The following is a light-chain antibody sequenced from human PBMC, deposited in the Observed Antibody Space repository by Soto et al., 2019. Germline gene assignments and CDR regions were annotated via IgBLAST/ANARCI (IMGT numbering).Light chain of an antibody. CDR1: QTISTL. CDR3: QQYSTYPWT. V-gene: IGKV1-5*03. J-gene: IGKJ1*01. CDR2: KAS. Sequence: DIQMTQSPSTLSASVGDRVTITCRASQTISTLLAWYQQRPGKAPNLLIYKASSLESGVPSRFSGSGSETEFTLTISSLQPDDFATYFCQQYSTYPWTFGQGTKVEVK.